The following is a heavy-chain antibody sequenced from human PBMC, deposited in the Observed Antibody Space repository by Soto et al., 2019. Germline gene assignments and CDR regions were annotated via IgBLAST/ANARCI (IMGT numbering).Heavy chain of an antibody. V-gene: IGHV3-33*01. D-gene: IGHD3-9*01. Sequence: QVQLVESGGGVVQHGRSLRLSCAASGFTFSSYGMHWVRQAPGKGLEWVAVIWYDGSNKYYADSVKGRFTISRDNSKNTLYLQMNSLRAEDTAVYYCARDENDILTGYYNVMDYWGQGTLVTVSS. CDR2: IWYDGSNK. J-gene: IGHJ4*02. CDR3: ARDENDILTGYYNVMDY. CDR1: GFTFSSYG.